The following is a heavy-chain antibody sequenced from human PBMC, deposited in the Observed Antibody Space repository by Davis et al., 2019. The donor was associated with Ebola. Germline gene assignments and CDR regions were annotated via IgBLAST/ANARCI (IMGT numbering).Heavy chain of an antibody. D-gene: IGHD2-2*01. V-gene: IGHV3-7*01. J-gene: IGHJ4*02. CDR1: GFAFSNYW. CDR2: IKQDGSEK. CDR3: ARCQGGGSTTSCFDY. Sequence: GESLKISCAASGFAFSNYWMSWVRQAPGKGLEWVANIKQDGSEKYYVDSVRGRFTISRDNAKNSLFLQVNSLRAEDTALYYCARCQGGGSTTSCFDYWGQGTLVTVSP.